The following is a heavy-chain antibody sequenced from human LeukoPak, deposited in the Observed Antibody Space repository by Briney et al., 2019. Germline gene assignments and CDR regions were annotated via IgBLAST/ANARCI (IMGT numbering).Heavy chain of an antibody. CDR1: GYSISSGYY. CDR3: ASTTGSSYYDILTGYYTRYYSDY. D-gene: IGHD3-9*01. Sequence: PSETLSLTCTVSGYSISSGYYWGWIRQPPGKGLEWIGSIYHSGSTYYNPSLKSRVTISVDTSKNQFSLKLSSVTAADTAVYYCASTTGSSYYDILTGYYTRYYSDYWGQGTLVTVSS. CDR2: IYHSGST. J-gene: IGHJ4*02. V-gene: IGHV4-38-2*02.